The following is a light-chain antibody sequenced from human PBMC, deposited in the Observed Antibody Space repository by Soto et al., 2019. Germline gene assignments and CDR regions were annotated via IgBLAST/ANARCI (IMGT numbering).Light chain of an antibody. CDR2: DVS. CDR1: SSDVGGYNY. V-gene: IGLV2-14*01. J-gene: IGLJ2*01. Sequence: ALTQPASVSGSPGQSITISCTGTSSDVGGYNYVSWYQQHPGKAPKLMIYDVSNRPSGVSNRFSGSKSGNTASLTISGLQAEDEADYYCSSYTSSSAVVFGGGTQLTVL. CDR3: SSYTSSSAVV.